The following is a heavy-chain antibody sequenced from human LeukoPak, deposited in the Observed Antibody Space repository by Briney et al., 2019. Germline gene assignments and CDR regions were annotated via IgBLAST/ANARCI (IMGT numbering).Heavy chain of an antibody. J-gene: IGHJ6*02. V-gene: IGHV1-3*01. D-gene: IGHD1-26*01. Sequence: ASVKVSCKASGYTFTSYAMHWVRQAPGQRLEWMGWINACNGNTKYSQKFQGRVTITRDTSASTAYMELSSLRSEDTAVYYCARVAVGATYYYYGMDVWGQGTTVTVSS. CDR1: GYTFTSYA. CDR2: INACNGNT. CDR3: ARVAVGATYYYYGMDV.